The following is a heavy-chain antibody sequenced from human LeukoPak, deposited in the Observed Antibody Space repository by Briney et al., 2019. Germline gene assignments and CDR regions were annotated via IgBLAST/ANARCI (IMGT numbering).Heavy chain of an antibody. J-gene: IGHJ3*02. CDR3: ARDGDSSGYYYGAFDI. Sequence: PGGSLRLSCAASGFTSSSYEMNWVRQAPGKGLEWVSSISSSSSYIYYADSVKGRFTISRDNAKNSLYLQMNSLRAEDTAVYYCARDGDSSGYYYGAFDIWGRGTMVTVSS. CDR2: ISSSSSYI. V-gene: IGHV3-21*01. CDR1: GFTSSSYE. D-gene: IGHD3-22*01.